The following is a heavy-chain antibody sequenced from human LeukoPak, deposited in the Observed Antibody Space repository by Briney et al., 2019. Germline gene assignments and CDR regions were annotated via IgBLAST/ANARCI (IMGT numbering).Heavy chain of an antibody. D-gene: IGHD3-10*01. J-gene: IGHJ3*02. CDR3: ARGVVLLWFGENTAGAFDI. CDR2: ISVYNGDT. CDR1: GYTFPNYG. Sequence: GASVKVSCKASGYTFPNYGFTWVRQAPGQGLEWMGWISVYNGDTNYAQKLQGRVTMTTDTSTTTVYMELSSLRSEDTAVYYCARGVVLLWFGENTAGAFDIWGQGTMVTVSS. V-gene: IGHV1-18*01.